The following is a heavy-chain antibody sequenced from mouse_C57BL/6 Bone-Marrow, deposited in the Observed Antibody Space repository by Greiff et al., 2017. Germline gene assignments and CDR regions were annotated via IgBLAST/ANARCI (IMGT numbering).Heavy chain of an antibody. Sequence: VKLVESGAELARPGASVKMSCKASGYTFTSYTMHWVKQRPGQGLEWIGYITPSSGYTKYNQKFKDKATLTADKSSSTAYMQLSSLTSEDSAVYYCARLGSSPFDYWGQGTTLTVSA. CDR3: ARLGSSPFDY. V-gene: IGHV1-4*01. CDR1: GYTFTSYT. J-gene: IGHJ2*01. CDR2: ITPSSGYT. D-gene: IGHD1-3*01.